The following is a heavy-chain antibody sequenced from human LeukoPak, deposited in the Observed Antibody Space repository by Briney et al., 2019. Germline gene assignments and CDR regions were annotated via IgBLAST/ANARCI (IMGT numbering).Heavy chain of an antibody. V-gene: IGHV1-2*02. CDR2: INTKSGGT. Sequence: AAVKVSCKASGYTFTAYFLHWVRQAPGQGLEWMGWINTKSGGTKYAPRFQGRLTMTRDTSMNTAYVEVTGLTYDDTAVYFCVRDRRHGDEGFGDHWGQGTLVAVSS. D-gene: IGHD3-10*01. CDR3: VRDRRHGDEGFGDH. J-gene: IGHJ4*02. CDR1: GYTFTAYF.